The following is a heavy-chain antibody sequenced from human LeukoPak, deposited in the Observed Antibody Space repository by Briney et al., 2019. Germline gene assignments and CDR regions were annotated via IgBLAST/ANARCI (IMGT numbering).Heavy chain of an antibody. CDR1: GFTFSTYS. J-gene: IGHJ6*04. V-gene: IGHV3-21*01. D-gene: IGHD3-10*02. CDR3: AELGITMIGGV. CDR2: ISSSSGSI. Sequence: GGSLRLSCAASGFTFSTYSMNWVRQAPGKGLEWVSSISSSSGSIYYADSMKGRFTISRDNAKNSLYLQMNSLRAEDTAVYYCAELGITMIGGVWGKGTTVTISS.